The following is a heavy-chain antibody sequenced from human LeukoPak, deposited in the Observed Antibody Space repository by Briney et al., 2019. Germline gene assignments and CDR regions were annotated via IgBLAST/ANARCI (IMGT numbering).Heavy chain of an antibody. Sequence: SQTLSLTCTVSGGSISSGGYYWSWIRQRPGKGLEWIGYIYYSGSTYYNPSLKSRVTISVDTSKNQFSLKLSSVTAADTAVYYCAREVAAAATALDYWGQGTLVTVSS. CDR2: IYYSGST. CDR1: GGSISSGGYY. J-gene: IGHJ4*02. CDR3: AREVAAAATALDY. V-gene: IGHV4-31*03. D-gene: IGHD6-13*01.